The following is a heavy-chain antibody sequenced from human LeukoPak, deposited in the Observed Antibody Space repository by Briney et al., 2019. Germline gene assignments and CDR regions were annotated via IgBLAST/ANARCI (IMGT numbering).Heavy chain of an antibody. J-gene: IGHJ4*02. V-gene: IGHV3-48*03. CDR2: IGSRGATI. D-gene: IGHD3-10*01. CDR3: AKDDAWIRFGE. CDR1: GFTFSNYE. Sequence: GGSLRLSCAASGFTFSNYEMNWVRQAPGKGLDWVSYIGSRGATIYYADSVKGRFTISRDNSKNTLHLEVISLTAEDTAVYYCAKDDAWIRFGEWSQGTLVTVSS.